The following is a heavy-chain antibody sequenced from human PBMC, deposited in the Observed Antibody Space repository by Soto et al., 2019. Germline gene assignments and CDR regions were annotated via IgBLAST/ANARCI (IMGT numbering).Heavy chain of an antibody. D-gene: IGHD2-8*01. V-gene: IGHV1-69*08. J-gene: IGHJ6*03. CDR2: IIPILGIA. Sequence: QVQLVQSGAEVKKPGSSVKVSCKASGGTFSIYTISWVRQAPGQGLEWMGRIIPILGIANYAQKFQGRVTITADKSTSTAYMELSSLRSEDTAVYYYARDPGYCTNGVCDKGGLYYYYYYMDVWGKGTTVTVSS. CDR3: ARDPGYCTNGVCDKGGLYYYYYYMDV. CDR1: GGTFSIYT.